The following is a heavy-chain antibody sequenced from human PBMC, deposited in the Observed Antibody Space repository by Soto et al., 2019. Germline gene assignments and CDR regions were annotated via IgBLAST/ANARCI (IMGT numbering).Heavy chain of an antibody. J-gene: IGHJ4*02. CDR1: GGSFSGNY. CDR3: ARGRCSATYCYSNFDS. Sequence: SETLSLTCAVYGGSFSGNYWSWIRRPPGKGLEWIGEINHSGSTNYNPSLKSRVTMSADTSKGQFSLKLSAVTAADTAVYYCARGRCSATYCYSNFDSWGQGTLVTVSS. CDR2: INHSGST. V-gene: IGHV4-34*01. D-gene: IGHD2-15*01.